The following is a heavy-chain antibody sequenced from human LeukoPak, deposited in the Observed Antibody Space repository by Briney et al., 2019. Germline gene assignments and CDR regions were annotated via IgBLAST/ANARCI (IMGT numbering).Heavy chain of an antibody. D-gene: IGHD3-22*01. CDR2: IGTAGDT. J-gene: IGHJ4*02. CDR1: GFTFSSYD. CDR3: ARAGYDSSGYYHGFDY. V-gene: IGHV3-13*01. Sequence: RGSLRLSCAASGFTFSSYDMHWVRQATGKGLEWVSAIGTAGDTYYPGSVKGRFTISRENAKNSLYLQMNSLRAGDTAVYYCARAGYDSSGYYHGFDYWGQGTLVTVSS.